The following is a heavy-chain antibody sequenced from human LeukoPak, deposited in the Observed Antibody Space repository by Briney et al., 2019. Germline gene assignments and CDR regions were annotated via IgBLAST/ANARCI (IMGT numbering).Heavy chain of an antibody. J-gene: IGHJ4*02. CDR2: LKPDGRDK. Sequence: GASLRLSCAAPGFTFSSYWMDWVRQAPGKGLEWVANLKPDGRDKYYTDSVKGRFTISRDNAKGSLYLQMNSLRAEDTAVYYCAKFYDISTGHSDYWGQGTLVTVSS. CDR3: AKFYDISTGHSDY. D-gene: IGHD3-9*01. CDR1: GFTFSSYW. V-gene: IGHV3-7*05.